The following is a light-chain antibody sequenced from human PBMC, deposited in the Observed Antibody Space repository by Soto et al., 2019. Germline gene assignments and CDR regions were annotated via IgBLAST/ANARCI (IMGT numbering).Light chain of an antibody. Sequence: QSALTQPPSASGSPGQSVTISCTGTSTDVGGYDYVSWYQQHPGKVPKLMIYEVNKRPSGVPDRFSGSKSGNTASLTVSGLQPEDEADYYCTSYAGGNNVFGTGTKV. CDR3: TSYAGGNNV. CDR2: EVN. CDR1: STDVGGYDY. J-gene: IGLJ1*01. V-gene: IGLV2-8*01.